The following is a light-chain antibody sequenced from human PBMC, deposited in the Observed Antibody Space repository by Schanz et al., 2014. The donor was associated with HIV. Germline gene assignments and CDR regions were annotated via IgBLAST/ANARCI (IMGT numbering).Light chain of an antibody. CDR1: SGDVSVHNY. CDR3: SSYTSSNTYV. CDR2: DVS. J-gene: IGLJ1*01. Sequence: QSALTQPPAASGSPGQSVTISCTEASGDVSVHNYVSWYQQHPGKAPKLIIFDVSERPSAVPDRFSGSKSGNTASLTISGLQADDEADYYCSSYTSSNTYVFGTGTKLTVL. V-gene: IGLV2-8*01.